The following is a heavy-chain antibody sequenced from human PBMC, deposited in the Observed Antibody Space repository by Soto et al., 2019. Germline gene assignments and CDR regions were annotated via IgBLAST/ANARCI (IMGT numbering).Heavy chain of an antibody. D-gene: IGHD3-3*01. CDR2: INHSGST. V-gene: IGHV4-34*01. CDR3: ARGYYDFWSGYIGEYYMDV. Sequence: SETLSHTCAVYGGSFSGYYWSWIRQPPGKGLEWIGEINHSGSTNYNPSLKSRVTISVDTSKNQFSLKLSSVTAADTAVYYCARGYYDFWSGYIGEYYMDVWGKGTTVTVS. J-gene: IGHJ6*03. CDR1: GGSFSGYY.